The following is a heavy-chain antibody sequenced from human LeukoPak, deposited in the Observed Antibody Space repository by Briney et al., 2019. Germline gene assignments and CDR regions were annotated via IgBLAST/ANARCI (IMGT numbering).Heavy chain of an antibody. V-gene: IGHV3-23*01. CDR3: ARVTYSSSWYGDPYYFDY. D-gene: IGHD6-13*01. J-gene: IGHJ4*02. CDR2: ISGSGGST. CDR1: GFTFSSYA. Sequence: PPGGSLRLSCAASGFTFSSYAMSWVRQAPGKGLEWVSAISGSGGSTYYADSVKGRFTISRDNSKNTLYLQMNSLRAEDTAVYYCARVTYSSSWYGDPYYFDYWGQGTLVTVSS.